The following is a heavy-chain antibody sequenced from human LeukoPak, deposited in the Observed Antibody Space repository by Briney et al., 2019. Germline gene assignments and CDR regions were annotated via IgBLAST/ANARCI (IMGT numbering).Heavy chain of an antibody. V-gene: IGHV1-46*03. CDR3: ARGGEGSDRIVAAGNYYFDY. D-gene: IGHD6-13*01. Sequence: GASVKVSCKASGYTFTSYYMHWVRQAPGQGLEWMGIINPSGGSTSYAQKFQGRVTMTRDTSTTTVYMELSSLRSEDTAVYYCARGGEGSDRIVAAGNYYFDYWGQGTLVTVSS. J-gene: IGHJ4*02. CDR2: INPSGGST. CDR1: GYTFTSYY.